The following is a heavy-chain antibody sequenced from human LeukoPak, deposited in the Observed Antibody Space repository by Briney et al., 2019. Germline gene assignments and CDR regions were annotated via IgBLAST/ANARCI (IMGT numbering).Heavy chain of an antibody. D-gene: IGHD1-20*01. CDR1: GGSISSYY. V-gene: IGHV4-59*01. J-gene: IGHJ4*02. CDR2: IYYSGST. Sequence: PSETLSLTCTVSGGSISSYYWSSIRQPPGKGLEWIGYIYYSGSTNYNPSFTSRVTISVDTSKNQFSLKLSSVTAADTAVYYCARYISGTSQVFDYWGQGTLVTVSS. CDR3: ARYISGTSQVFDY.